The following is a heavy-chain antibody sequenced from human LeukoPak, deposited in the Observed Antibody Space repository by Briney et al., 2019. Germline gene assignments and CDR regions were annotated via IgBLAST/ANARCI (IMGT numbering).Heavy chain of an antibody. CDR2: ITSDSKTI. D-gene: IGHD7-27*01. CDR3: AVPGDGSYPLFYSDMDV. CDR1: GFTFSSYS. V-gene: IGHV3-48*02. J-gene: IGHJ6*02. Sequence: GGSLRLSCAASGFTFSSYSLNWVRQAPGKGLDWVSYITSDSKTIYYADSVKGRFTISRDNAKNSLYLQMNSLRDDDTAVYYCAVPGDGSYPLFYSDMDVWGQGTTVTVSS.